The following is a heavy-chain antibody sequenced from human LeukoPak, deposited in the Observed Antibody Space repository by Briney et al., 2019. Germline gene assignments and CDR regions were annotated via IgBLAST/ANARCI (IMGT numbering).Heavy chain of an antibody. J-gene: IGHJ4*02. CDR1: GYSVSSNSAA. D-gene: IGHD5-24*01. Sequence: SQTLSHTCAISGYSVSSNSAAWNWIRQSRSRGLEGLGRTYYRYKWCIDYAVSGKSRITIYPDPSKNQFSLQLNSVIPVDTAVYYCARDREMAVISFFDYWGQGTLVTVSS. CDR2: TYYRYKWCI. CDR3: ARDREMAVISFFDY. V-gene: IGHV6-1*01.